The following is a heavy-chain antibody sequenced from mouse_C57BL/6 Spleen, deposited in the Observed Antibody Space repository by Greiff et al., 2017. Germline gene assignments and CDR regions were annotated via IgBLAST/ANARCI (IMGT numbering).Heavy chain of an antibody. CDR1: GFTFSSYA. Sequence: EVQVVESGGGLVKPGGSLKLSCAASGFTFSSYAMSWVRQTPEKRLEWVATISDGGSYTYYPDNVKGRFTISRDNAKNNLYLQMSHLKSEDTAMYYCARGGTGTTFDYWGQGTTLTVSS. CDR3: ARGGTGTTFDY. CDR2: ISDGGSYT. V-gene: IGHV5-4*01. J-gene: IGHJ2*01. D-gene: IGHD4-1*01.